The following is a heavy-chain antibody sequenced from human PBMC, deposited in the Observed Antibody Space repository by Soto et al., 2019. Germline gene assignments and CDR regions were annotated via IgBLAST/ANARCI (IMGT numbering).Heavy chain of an antibody. Sequence: GGSLRLSCAASGFTFSSYAMHWVRQAPGKGLEWVAVISYDGSNKYYADSVKGRFTISRDNSKNTLYLQMNSLRAEDTAVYYCARDRGIAVADKDYYYYYGMDVWGKGTTVTVS. CDR2: ISYDGSNK. D-gene: IGHD6-19*01. V-gene: IGHV3-30-3*01. J-gene: IGHJ6*04. CDR3: ARDRGIAVADKDYYYYYGMDV. CDR1: GFTFSSYA.